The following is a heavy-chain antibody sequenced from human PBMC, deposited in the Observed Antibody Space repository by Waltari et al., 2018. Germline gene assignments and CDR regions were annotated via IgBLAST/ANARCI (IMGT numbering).Heavy chain of an antibody. J-gene: IGHJ4*02. Sequence: EVQLVESGGGLVRPGGSLRLSCAASGFTFSRSWMGWVRQAPGKGLEWVANIKEDGSEIYYVDSVRGRFTISRDNAKNSLFLQMNYLRVADTAVYYCVRVWGTKSCPDYWGQGTLVTVSS. V-gene: IGHV3-7*01. CDR2: IKEDGSEI. CDR3: VRVWGTKSCPDY. D-gene: IGHD3-16*01. CDR1: GFTFSRSW.